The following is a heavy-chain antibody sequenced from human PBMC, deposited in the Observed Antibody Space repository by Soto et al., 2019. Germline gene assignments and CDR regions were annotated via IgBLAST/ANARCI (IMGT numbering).Heavy chain of an antibody. CDR3: ARVGGYEGSGYNAFVI. V-gene: IGHV4-31*03. CDR2: IYYSGST. D-gene: IGHD3-22*01. J-gene: IGHJ3*02. Sequence: QVQLQESGPGLVKPSQTLSLTCTVSGGSISSGGYYWSWIRQHPGKGLEWIGYIYYSGSTYYNPSRKSRVTISIDTSKNQCSLKLSSGTAADTAVYYCARVGGYEGSGYNAFVIWGQGTMGTVSS. CDR1: GGSISSGGYY.